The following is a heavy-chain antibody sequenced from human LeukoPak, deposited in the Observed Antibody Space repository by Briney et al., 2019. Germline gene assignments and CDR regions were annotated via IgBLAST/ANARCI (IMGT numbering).Heavy chain of an antibody. Sequence: PSETLSLTCTVSGGSVSSGSYYWSWIRQPPGKGLEWIGYIYYSGSTNYNPSLKSRVTISVDTSKNQFSLKLSSVTAADTAVYYCASSIVVGDWFDPWGQGTPVTVSS. CDR1: GGSVSSGSYY. V-gene: IGHV4-61*01. D-gene: IGHD2-15*01. CDR3: ASSIVVGDWFDP. J-gene: IGHJ5*02. CDR2: IYYSGST.